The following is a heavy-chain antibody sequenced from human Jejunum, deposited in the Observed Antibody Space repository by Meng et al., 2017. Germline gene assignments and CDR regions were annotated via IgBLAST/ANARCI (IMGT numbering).Heavy chain of an antibody. CDR1: GGSISSGSYY. V-gene: IGHV4-61*09. CDR3: ARRQGGSGRFDY. Sequence: SEILSLTCTVSGGSISSGSYYWSWIRQPAGKGLEWIGQIYTSGSTNYNPSLKSRVTISGDASKNQFSLKLSFVTAADTAVYYWARRQGGSGRFDYWGQGTLVTVSS. CDR2: IYTSGST. J-gene: IGHJ4*02. D-gene: IGHD3-10*01.